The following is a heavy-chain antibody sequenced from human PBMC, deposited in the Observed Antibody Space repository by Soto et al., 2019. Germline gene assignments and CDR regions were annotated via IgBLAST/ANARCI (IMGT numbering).Heavy chain of an antibody. Sequence: ASVKVSCKVSGYSLSGLSIHWVRQAPGKGLEWMGGLDAEDGETIYAQKLQGRGTMTEDTSTDTAYMELSSLTSEDTAMYYCATLPRTIERTPAAIWSFDSWGQGTLVTVSS. V-gene: IGHV1-24*01. CDR2: LDAEDGET. J-gene: IGHJ4*02. CDR3: ATLPRTIERTPAAIWSFDS. CDR1: GYSLSGLS. D-gene: IGHD2-2*01.